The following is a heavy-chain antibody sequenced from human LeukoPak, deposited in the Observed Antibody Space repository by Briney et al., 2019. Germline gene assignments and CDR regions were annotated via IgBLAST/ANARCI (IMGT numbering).Heavy chain of an antibody. CDR3: ARRVTYYYDSSGPATNDAFDI. J-gene: IGHJ3*02. D-gene: IGHD3-22*01. Sequence: GESLKISCKGSGYSFTSYWIGWVRQMPGKGLEWMGIIYPGDSDTRYSPSFQGQVTTSADKSISTAYLQWSSLKASDTAMYYCARRVTYYYDSSGPATNDAFDIWGQGTMVTVSS. CDR1: GYSFTSYW. CDR2: IYPGDSDT. V-gene: IGHV5-51*01.